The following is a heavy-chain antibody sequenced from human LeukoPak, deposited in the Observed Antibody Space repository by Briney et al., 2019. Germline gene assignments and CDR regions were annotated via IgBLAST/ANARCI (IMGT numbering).Heavy chain of an antibody. CDR2: IYYSGST. V-gene: IGHV4-31*03. CDR3: ARVGFELERGFDP. CDR1: GGSISSGGYY. D-gene: IGHD1-1*01. J-gene: IGHJ5*02. Sequence: SETLSLTCTVSGGSISSGGYYWSWIRQHPGKGLERIGYIYYSGSTYYNPSLKSRVTISVDTSKNQFSLKLSSVTAADTAVYYCARVGFELERGFDPWGQGTLVTVSS.